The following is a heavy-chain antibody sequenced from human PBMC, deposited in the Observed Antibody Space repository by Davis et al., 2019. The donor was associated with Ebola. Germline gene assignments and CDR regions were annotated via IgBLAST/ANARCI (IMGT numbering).Heavy chain of an antibody. CDR2: IYHSGST. V-gene: IGHV4-38-2*02. D-gene: IGHD4-23*01. J-gene: IGHJ4*02. CDR1: DYSISSGYY. Sequence: SETLSLTCTVSDYSISSGYYWGWIRQPPGKGLGWIGTIYHSGSTYYNPSLESRVTISVDTSKNQFSLKLSSVTAADTAVYYCARVYGGNHPDYWGQGTLVTVSS. CDR3: ARVYGGNHPDY.